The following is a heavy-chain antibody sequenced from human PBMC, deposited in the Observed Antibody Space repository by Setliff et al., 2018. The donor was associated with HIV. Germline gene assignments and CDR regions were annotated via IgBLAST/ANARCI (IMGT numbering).Heavy chain of an antibody. V-gene: IGHV1-18*01. Sequence: ASVKVSCKASGYTFTSYGISWVRQAPGQGLEWMGWTSPATDKTNYAQKLQGRLTMTTDTSTSTAYMDLRSLRSDDTAVYYCARRGNYYASAFDYWGQGTLVTVSS. J-gene: IGHJ4*02. CDR1: GYTFTSYG. CDR3: ARRGNYYASAFDY. CDR2: TSPATDKT. D-gene: IGHD3-10*01.